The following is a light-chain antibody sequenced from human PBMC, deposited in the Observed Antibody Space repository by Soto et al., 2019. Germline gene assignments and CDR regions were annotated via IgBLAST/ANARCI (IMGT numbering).Light chain of an antibody. CDR2: GAS. CDR3: QQYNNWPTT. J-gene: IGKJ1*01. V-gene: IGKV3-15*01. Sequence: EIVLTKSPGTLSLSPGERATLSCRASQSVSSSYLVWYQQKPGQAPRLLIYGASARATGIPARFSGSGSGTEFTLTISSLQSEVFAVYYCQQYNNWPTTFGQGTKV. CDR1: QSVSSSY.